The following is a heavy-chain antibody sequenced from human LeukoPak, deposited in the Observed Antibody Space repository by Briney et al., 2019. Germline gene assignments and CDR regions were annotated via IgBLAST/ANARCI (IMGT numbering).Heavy chain of an antibody. V-gene: IGHV5-51*01. D-gene: IGHD3-16*02. CDR2: IYPGDSDT. Sequence: GESLQISCKGSGYSFTSYWIGWVRQMPGKGLEWMGIIYPGDSDTRYSPSFQGHVTISADKSISTAYLQWSSLKASHTAMYYCARQARLGELSLDPDGAFDIWGQGTMVTVSS. CDR3: ARQARLGELSLDPDGAFDI. J-gene: IGHJ3*02. CDR1: GYSFTSYW.